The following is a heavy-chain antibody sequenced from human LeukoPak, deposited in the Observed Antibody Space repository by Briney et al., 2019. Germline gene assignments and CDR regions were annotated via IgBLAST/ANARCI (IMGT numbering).Heavy chain of an antibody. CDR3: ARDRIAARPLYYFDY. D-gene: IGHD6-6*01. CDR2: INPNSGGT. CDR1: GYTFTGYY. J-gene: IGHJ4*02. Sequence: ASVKVSCKASGYTFTGYYMHWVRQAPGQGLEWMGWINPNSGGTNYAQKFQGRVTMTSDTSISTAYMELSRLRSDDTAVYYCARDRIAARPLYYFDYWGQGTLVTVSS. V-gene: IGHV1-2*02.